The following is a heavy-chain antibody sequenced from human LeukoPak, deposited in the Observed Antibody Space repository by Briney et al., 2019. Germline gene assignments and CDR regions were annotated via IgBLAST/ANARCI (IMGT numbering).Heavy chain of an antibody. Sequence: PGRSLRLSCAASGFTFSSYGMHWVRQAPGKGLEWVAVIWYDGSNKYYADSVKGRFTISRDNSENTLYLQMNSLRAEDTAVYYCARDFRGDYGDYGMDVWGQGTTVTVSS. CDR3: ARDFRGDYGDYGMDV. CDR1: GFTFSSYG. J-gene: IGHJ6*02. D-gene: IGHD4-17*01. V-gene: IGHV3-33*01. CDR2: IWYDGSNK.